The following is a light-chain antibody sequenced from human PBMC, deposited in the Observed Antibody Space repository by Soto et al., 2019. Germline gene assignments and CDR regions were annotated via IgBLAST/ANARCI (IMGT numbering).Light chain of an antibody. CDR2: GAS. CDR1: QSLNSN. V-gene: IGKV3-11*01. CDR3: QQRSNWPIT. J-gene: IGKJ5*01. Sequence: ETVMTQSPATLSVSPGERATLSCRASQSLNSNLAWYQQKPGQAPRLLIDGASDRATGIPDRFSGSGSGTDFTLTISSLEPEDFAVYYCQQRSNWPITFGQGTRLEIK.